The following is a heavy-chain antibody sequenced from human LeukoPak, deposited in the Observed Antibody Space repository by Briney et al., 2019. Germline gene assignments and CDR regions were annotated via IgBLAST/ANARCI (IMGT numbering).Heavy chain of an antibody. D-gene: IGHD6-13*01. CDR3: ARPGSDSSWFYWYFDL. CDR2: IYPSGSP. Sequence: SETLSLTCTVSGGSISSHYWSWIRQPAGKGLEWIGRIYPSGSPTYNPSLKSRVTMSVDTSKNHFSLKLSSVTAADTAAYYCARPGSDSSWFYWYFDLWGRGTVVTVSS. J-gene: IGHJ2*01. CDR1: GGSISSHY. V-gene: IGHV4-4*07.